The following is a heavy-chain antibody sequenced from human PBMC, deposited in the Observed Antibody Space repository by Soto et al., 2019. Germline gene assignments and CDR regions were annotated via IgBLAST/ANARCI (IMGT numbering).Heavy chain of an antibody. Sequence: ASVKVSCKASGGTFSSYAISWVRQAPGQGLEWMGGIIPIFGTANYAQKFQGRVTITADKSTSTAYMELSSLRSEDTAVYYCARDIVGATRVYYGMDVWGQGTTVTVSS. V-gene: IGHV1-69*06. CDR1: GGTFSSYA. CDR3: ARDIVGATRVYYGMDV. CDR2: IIPIFGTA. J-gene: IGHJ6*02. D-gene: IGHD1-26*01.